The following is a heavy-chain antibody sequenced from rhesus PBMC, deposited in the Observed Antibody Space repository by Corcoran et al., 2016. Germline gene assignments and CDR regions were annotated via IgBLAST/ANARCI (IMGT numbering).Heavy chain of an antibody. CDR3: ARRALIVVVLTEYYFDY. D-gene: IGHD2-15*01. CDR2: ISRGGSN. CDR1: GYSISSGYY. Sequence: QVQLQESGPGLVKPSETLSLTCAVSGYSISSGYYWGWIRQPPGKGLEWIGHISRGGSNYLNPSLKSRVTLSVDTSKNQFSLKLSAVTAADTAVYYCARRALIVVVLTEYYFDYWGQGVLVTVSS. V-gene: IGHV4S14*01. J-gene: IGHJ4*01.